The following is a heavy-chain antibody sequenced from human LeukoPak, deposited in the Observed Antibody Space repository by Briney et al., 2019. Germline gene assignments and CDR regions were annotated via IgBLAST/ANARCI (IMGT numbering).Heavy chain of an antibody. J-gene: IGHJ4*02. Sequence: GGSLRLSRAASGFTFSSYGMHWVRQAPGKGLEWVAFIRYDGSNKYYADSVKGRFTISRGNSKNTLYLQMNSLRAEDTAVYYCAKEGVYYYDLWGQGTLVTVSS. V-gene: IGHV3-30*02. CDR3: AKEGVYYYDL. CDR1: GFTFSSYG. CDR2: IRYDGSNK. D-gene: IGHD3-22*01.